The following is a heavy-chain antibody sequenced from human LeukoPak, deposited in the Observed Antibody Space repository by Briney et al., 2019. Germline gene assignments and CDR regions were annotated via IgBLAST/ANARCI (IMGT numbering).Heavy chain of an antibody. CDR2: TSSDLNVK. V-gene: IGHV3-30-3*01. D-gene: IGHD3-10*01. Sequence: GGSLRLSCRASGFTFRNYVIHWVRQAPGKGLEWVAVTSSDLNVKLYADSVKGRFTISRDNSRSTLYLQMNSLRPEDTAIYYCAREGYYGSGSPPSLYFDYWGQGTLVTVSS. CDR3: AREGYYGSGSPPSLYFDY. CDR1: GFTFRNYV. J-gene: IGHJ4*02.